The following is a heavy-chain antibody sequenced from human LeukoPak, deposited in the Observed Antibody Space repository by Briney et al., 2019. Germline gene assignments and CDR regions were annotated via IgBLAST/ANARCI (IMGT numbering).Heavy chain of an antibody. J-gene: IGHJ4*02. V-gene: IGHV3-7*03. CDR1: GFTFSTYW. Sequence: GGSLRLSCAASGFTFSTYWMSWVRQAPGKGLEWVANIKQDGSEKHYVDFVKGRFTISRGNAKNSLYLQKNSLRAEDTAVYYCASGQQLDYWGQGTLVTVSS. D-gene: IGHD6-13*01. CDR2: IKQDGSEK. CDR3: ASGQQLDY.